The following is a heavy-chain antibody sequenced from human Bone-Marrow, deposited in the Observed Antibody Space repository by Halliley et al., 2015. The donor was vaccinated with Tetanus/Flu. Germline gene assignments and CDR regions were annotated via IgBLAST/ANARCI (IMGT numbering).Heavy chain of an antibody. Sequence: IGDTDDRGSSNYNPSLQSRVPISVDKSKNQFSLTLRSMTAADTAVYYCARENSFDSGTYFFDYWGLGTLVTVAS. CDR2: TDDRGSS. D-gene: IGHD3-10*01. CDR3: ARENSFDSGTYFFDY. J-gene: IGHJ4*02. V-gene: IGHV4-4*02.